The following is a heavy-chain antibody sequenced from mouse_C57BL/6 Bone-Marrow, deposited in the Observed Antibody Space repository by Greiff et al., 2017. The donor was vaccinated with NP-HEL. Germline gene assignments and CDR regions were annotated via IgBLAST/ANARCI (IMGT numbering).Heavy chain of an antibody. CDR3: ARKGSSPDY. D-gene: IGHD1-1*01. J-gene: IGHJ2*01. CDR2: IYPRDGST. V-gene: IGHV1-85*01. CDR1: GYTFTSYD. Sequence: VKLMESGPELVKPGASVKLSCKASGYTFTSYDINWVQQRPGQGLEWIGWIYPRDGSTKDNEKFKGKATLTVDTSSSTAYMELHSLTSEDSAVYFCARKGSSPDYWGQGTTLTVSS.